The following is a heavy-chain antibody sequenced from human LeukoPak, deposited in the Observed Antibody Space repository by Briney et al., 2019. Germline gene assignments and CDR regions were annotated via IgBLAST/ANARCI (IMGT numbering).Heavy chain of an antibody. CDR1: GGSISSSSYY. CDR2: IYYSGST. V-gene: IGHV4-39*01. CDR3: ARGVPEYYDAFDI. D-gene: IGHD2-8*02. J-gene: IGHJ3*02. Sequence: PSETLSLTCTVSGGSISSSSYYWGWIRQPPGKGLEWIGSIYYSGSTYYNPSLKSRVTISVDTSKNQFSLKLSSVTAADTAVYYCARGVPEYYDAFDIWGQGTMVTVSS.